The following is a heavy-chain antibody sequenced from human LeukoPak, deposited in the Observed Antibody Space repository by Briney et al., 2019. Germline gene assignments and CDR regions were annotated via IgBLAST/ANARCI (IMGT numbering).Heavy chain of an antibody. CDR3: ARDSFLIGDRLPFDY. J-gene: IGHJ4*02. Sequence: ASVKVSCKASGFPFTSYGFSWVRQAPGQGLEWMGWVSAYNGNTNYVEEFQGSVIMTTDTSATTAYMELRSLRSDDTAVYYCARDSFLIGDRLPFDYWGQGTLVTVSS. CDR1: GFPFTSYG. D-gene: IGHD7-27*01. CDR2: VSAYNGNT. V-gene: IGHV1-18*01.